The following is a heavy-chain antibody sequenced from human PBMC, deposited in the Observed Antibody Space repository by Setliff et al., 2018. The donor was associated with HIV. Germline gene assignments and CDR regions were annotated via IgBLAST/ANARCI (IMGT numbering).Heavy chain of an antibody. CDR3: AKHGFERKSPYNWFDS. Sequence: PGESLKISCKGFGYSFSDNWIGWVRQMPGKGLEWMGIIYPGDSATRYSPSFQGQVTISADKSINTAYLRWRSLRASDTAIYFCAKHGFERKSPYNWFDSWGQGTLVTVSS. J-gene: IGHJ5*01. CDR1: GYSFSDNW. D-gene: IGHD3-16*01. V-gene: IGHV5-51*01. CDR2: IYPGDSAT.